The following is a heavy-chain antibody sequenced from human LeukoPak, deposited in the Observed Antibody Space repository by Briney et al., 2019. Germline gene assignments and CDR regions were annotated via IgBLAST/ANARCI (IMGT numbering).Heavy chain of an antibody. J-gene: IGHJ6*03. CDR3: ARGRDEWFFEYYYYMDV. CDR1: GFTFSSYS. V-gene: IGHV3-48*01. Sequence: PGGSLRLSCAASGFTFSSYSMNWVRQAPGKGLEWVSYISSSISTIYYADSVKGRFTISRDNAKNSLYRQMNSLRAEDKAVYYCARGRDEWFFEYYYYMDVWGKGTTVTVSS. CDR2: ISSSISTI. D-gene: IGHD3-3*01.